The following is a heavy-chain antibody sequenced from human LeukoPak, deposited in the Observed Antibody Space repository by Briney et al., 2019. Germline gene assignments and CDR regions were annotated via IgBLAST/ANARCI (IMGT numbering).Heavy chain of an antibody. V-gene: IGHV1-2*04. CDR3: ARATYYYDSSGQGAFDI. CDR2: INPNSGGT. Sequence: ASVKVSCKASGYTFTGYYMHWVRRAPGQGLEWMGWINPNSGGTNYSQKFQGWVTLTRDTSISKAYMELSRLRSDDTAVYYCARATYYYDSSGQGAFDIWGQGTRVTVSS. CDR1: GYTFTGYY. J-gene: IGHJ3*02. D-gene: IGHD3-22*01.